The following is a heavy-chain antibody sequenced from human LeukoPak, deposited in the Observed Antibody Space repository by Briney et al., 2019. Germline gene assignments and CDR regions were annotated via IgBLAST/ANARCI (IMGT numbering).Heavy chain of an antibody. CDR3: ARITGDFDY. J-gene: IGHJ4*02. CDR2: IYYSGST. V-gene: IGHV4-34*01. CDR1: GGSFSGYY. Sequence: SETLSLTCAVYGGSFSGYYWSWIRQPPGKGLEWIGSIYYSGSTYYNPSLKSRVTISVDTSKNQFSLKLSSVTAADTAVYYCARITGDFDYWGQGTLVTVSS. D-gene: IGHD1-20*01.